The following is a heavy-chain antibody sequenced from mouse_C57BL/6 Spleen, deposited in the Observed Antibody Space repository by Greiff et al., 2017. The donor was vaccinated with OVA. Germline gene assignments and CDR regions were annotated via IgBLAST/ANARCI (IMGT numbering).Heavy chain of an antibody. D-gene: IGHD2-4*01. V-gene: IGHV3-6*01. CDR1: GYSITSGYY. CDR2: ISYDGSN. CDR3: ARYDYERWAWFAY. Sequence: EVQRVESGPGLVKPSQSLSLTCSVTGYSITSGYYWNWIRQFPGNKLEWMGYISYDGSNNYNPSLKNRISITRDTSKNQFFLKLNSVTTEDTATYYCARYDYERWAWFAYWGQGTLVTVSA. J-gene: IGHJ3*01.